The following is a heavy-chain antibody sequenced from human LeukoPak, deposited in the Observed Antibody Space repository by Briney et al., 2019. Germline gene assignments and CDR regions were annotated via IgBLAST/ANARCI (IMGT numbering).Heavy chain of an antibody. CDR2: IKSDGRT. D-gene: IGHD3-22*01. J-gene: IGHJ1*01. V-gene: IGHV3-74*01. Sequence: GGSLSLSCAAAGFTFSNYWMHWVRQAPGKGLVWVSRIKSDGRTNYADSVKGRFTISRDNAKNTVSLQMNSLRAEDTGVYYCARAPSEIGGYYPEYFRHWGQGTLVTVSS. CDR3: ARAPSEIGGYYPEYFRH. CDR1: GFTFSNYW.